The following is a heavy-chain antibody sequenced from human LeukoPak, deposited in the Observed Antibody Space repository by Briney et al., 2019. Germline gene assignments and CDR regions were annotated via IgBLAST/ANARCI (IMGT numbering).Heavy chain of an antibody. CDR3: TRDLNGYYDSSGYYWHY. CDR2: INPSSGST. Sequence: GGSLRLSCAASGFTFSSYGMHWVRQAPGQGLEWMGIINPSSGSTSYAQKFQGRVTMTRDTSTSTVYMELSSLRSEDTAVYYCTRDLNGYYDSSGYYWHYWGQGTLVTVSS. D-gene: IGHD3-22*01. J-gene: IGHJ4*02. CDR1: GFTFSSYG. V-gene: IGHV1-46*01.